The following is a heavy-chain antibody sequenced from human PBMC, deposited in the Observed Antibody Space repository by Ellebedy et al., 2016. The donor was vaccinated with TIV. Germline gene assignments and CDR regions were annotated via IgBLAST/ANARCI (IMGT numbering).Heavy chain of an antibody. Sequence: GGSLRLSCAASGFTFTTYIMNWVRQAPGKGLEWVSYISSSSNTIYYADSVRGRFTVSRDNAKNSLYLQMNSLRAEEPAVYYCARDPHLDVWGKGTTVTVSS. CDR3: ARDPHLDV. CDR1: GFTFTTYI. J-gene: IGHJ6*04. CDR2: ISSSSNTI. V-gene: IGHV3-48*04.